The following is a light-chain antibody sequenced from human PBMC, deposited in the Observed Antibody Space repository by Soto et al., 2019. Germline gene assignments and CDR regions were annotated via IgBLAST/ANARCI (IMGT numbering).Light chain of an antibody. Sequence: QSVLTQPPSVSGSPGQRVTISCTGSSSNIGAGYDVHWYQRLPGAAPKLLIHGDSNRPSGVPDRFSGSKSVTSASLAITGLQAEDEADYYCQSYDSSLSGGVFGGGTKLTVL. V-gene: IGLV1-40*01. CDR2: GDS. CDR1: SSNIGAGYD. J-gene: IGLJ2*01. CDR3: QSYDSSLSGGV.